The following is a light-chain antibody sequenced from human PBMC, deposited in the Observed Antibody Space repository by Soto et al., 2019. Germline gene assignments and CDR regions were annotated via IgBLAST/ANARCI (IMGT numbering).Light chain of an antibody. CDR2: DVS. Sequence: QSVLTQPASVSGSPGQSSTISCTGSSSDVGGYDYVSWYQQYPGKAPKLMIYDVSNRPSGVSNRFSGSKSGNTASLTISGLQADDEADYYCSSFTSSTTRVFGTGTKVTVL. CDR1: SSDVGGYDY. CDR3: SSFTSSTTRV. J-gene: IGLJ1*01. V-gene: IGLV2-14*01.